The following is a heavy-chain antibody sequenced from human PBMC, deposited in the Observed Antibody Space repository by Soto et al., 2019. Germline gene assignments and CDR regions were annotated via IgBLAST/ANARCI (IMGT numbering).Heavy chain of an antibody. D-gene: IGHD2-15*01. CDR2: MNPNSGST. J-gene: IGHJ4*02. CDR3: ARGRGYSDGIDY. V-gene: IGHV1-8*01. Sequence: QVQLVQSGAEVKKPGASVKVSCKASGYTFTSLDINWVRQATEQGLEWMGWMNPNSGSTGSAQKFQGRVAMTRDTSINTAYMELSSLRSDDTAVYYCARGRGYSDGIDYWGQGTLVTVSS. CDR1: GYTFTSLD.